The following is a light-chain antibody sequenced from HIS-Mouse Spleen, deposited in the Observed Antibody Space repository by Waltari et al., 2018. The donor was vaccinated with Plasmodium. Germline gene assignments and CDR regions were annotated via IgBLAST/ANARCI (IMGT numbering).Light chain of an antibody. CDR1: SSDVGGYNY. V-gene: IGLV2-11*01. CDR3: CSDAGSDTLV. CDR2: DVS. J-gene: IGLJ2*01. Sequence: QSALTQPRSVSGSPGQSVTISCTGTSSDVGGYNYVSWYQQHPGKAPKLMIYDVSTRPSVVPERFSGYKSCNTASLTSSGLQAEDEADYYCCSDAGSDTLVFGGGTKLTVL.